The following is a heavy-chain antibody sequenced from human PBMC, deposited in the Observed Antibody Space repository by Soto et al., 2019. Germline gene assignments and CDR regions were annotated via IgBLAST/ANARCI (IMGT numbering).Heavy chain of an antibody. Sequence: SETLSLTCTVSGGSISSGDYYWSWIRQPPGKGLEWIGYIYYSGSTYYNPSLKSRVTISVDTSKNQFSLKLTSVTAADTAVYYCASHLRPTNCGGGYFDYWGQGPLVTVSS. D-gene: IGHD3-16*01. V-gene: IGHV4-30-4*01. CDR2: IYYSGST. CDR1: GGSISSGDYY. J-gene: IGHJ4*02. CDR3: ASHLRPTNCGGGYFDY.